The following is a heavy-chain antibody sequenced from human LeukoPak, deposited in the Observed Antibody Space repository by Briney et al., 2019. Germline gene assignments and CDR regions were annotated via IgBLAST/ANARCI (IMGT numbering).Heavy chain of an antibody. V-gene: IGHV3-7*01. CDR2: IKQVGSEK. D-gene: IGHD6-6*01. CDR1: GFTFSSYW. J-gene: IGHJ4*02. CDR3: ARVPTWGIAARLGY. Sequence: GGSLRLSCAASGFTFSSYWMSWVRQAPGKGREWVANIKQVGSEKYYVDSVKGRFTISRDNAKNSLYLQMNSLRAEDTAVYYCARVPTWGIAARLGYWGQGTLVTVSS.